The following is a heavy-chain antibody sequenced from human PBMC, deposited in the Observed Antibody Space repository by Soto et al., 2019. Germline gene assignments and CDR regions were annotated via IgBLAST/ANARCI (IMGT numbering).Heavy chain of an antibody. Sequence: GGSLRLSCAASGFSFSDYYMSWIRQAPGKGLEWVSYIDTTGSKIFYADAVKGRFTISRDNAKTSLFLQMDSLRAEDTAVYYCARGGARYVFPWGQGAQVTVSS. CDR1: GFSFSDYY. J-gene: IGHJ5*02. V-gene: IGHV3-11*01. CDR3: ARGGARYVFP. CDR2: IDTTGSKI. D-gene: IGHD1-20*01.